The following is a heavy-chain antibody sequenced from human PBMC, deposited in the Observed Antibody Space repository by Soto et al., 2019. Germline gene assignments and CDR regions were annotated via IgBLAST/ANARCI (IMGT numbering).Heavy chain of an antibody. Sequence: GGSLRLSCAASGFTFSSYSMNWVRQAPGKGLEWVALISFDGSKTQYAESVKGRFSISRDNSKNTLFLQMNNLRAEDTALYYCARDIVADPPLFDHWGQGTLVTVSS. CDR3: ARDIVADPPLFDH. CDR1: GFTFSSYS. V-gene: IGHV3-30*03. D-gene: IGHD5-12*01. J-gene: IGHJ4*02. CDR2: ISFDGSKT.